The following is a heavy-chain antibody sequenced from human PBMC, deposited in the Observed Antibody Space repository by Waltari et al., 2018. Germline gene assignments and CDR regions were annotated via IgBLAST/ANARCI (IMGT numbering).Heavy chain of an antibody. J-gene: IGHJ4*02. Sequence: QVQLQESGPGLVKPSQTLSLTCTVSGGSISSGSYYWSWIRQPAGKGLEWIGYIYTSGSTNYNPSLKSRVTISVDTSKNQFSLKLSSVTAADTAVYYCARAKSYSSWGYWGQGTLVTVSS. V-gene: IGHV4-61*09. CDR1: GGSISSGSYY. CDR2: IYTSGST. CDR3: ARAKSYSSWGY. D-gene: IGHD6-6*01.